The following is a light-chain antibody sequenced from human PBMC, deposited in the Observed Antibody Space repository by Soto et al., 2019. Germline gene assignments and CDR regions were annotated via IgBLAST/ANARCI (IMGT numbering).Light chain of an antibody. CDR1: QSVSSSY. J-gene: IGKJ1*01. CDR3: QQYDNLSWT. Sequence: EIVLTQSPGTLSLSPGERATLSCRASQSVSSSYLVWHQQKPGQAPRLLIYGASNRATGTPDRFSGSGSGTDFTLTISRLEPEDFAVYYCQQYDNLSWTFGQGTKVEVK. V-gene: IGKV3-20*01. CDR2: GAS.